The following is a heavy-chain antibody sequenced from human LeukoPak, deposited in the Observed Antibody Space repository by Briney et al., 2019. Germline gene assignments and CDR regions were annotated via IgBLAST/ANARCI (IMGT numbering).Heavy chain of an antibody. D-gene: IGHD3-9*01. CDR1: GGSISSFY. J-gene: IGHJ6*02. V-gene: IGHV4-59*01. CDR2: IYYSGST. CDR3: ARGEISGDILTGYPTQYYGMDV. Sequence: SETLSLTCTVSGGSISSFYWSWTRQPPGKGLEWIGYIYYSGSTNYNPSLKWRVNISVDTSKNQFSLMLSSVTAADTAVYYCARGEISGDILTGYPTQYYGMDVWGQGTTVTVSS.